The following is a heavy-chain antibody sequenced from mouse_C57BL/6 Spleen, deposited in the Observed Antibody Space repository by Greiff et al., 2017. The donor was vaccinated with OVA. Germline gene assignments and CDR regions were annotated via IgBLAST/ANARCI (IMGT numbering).Heavy chain of an antibody. J-gene: IGHJ3*01. V-gene: IGHV1-69*01. CDR3: ATGPAWFAY. CDR1: GYTFTSYW. Sequence: QVQLQQPGAELVMPGASVKLSCKASGYTFTSYWMHWVKQRPGQGLEWIGEIDPSDSYTNYNQKFKGKSTLTVEKSSSTVYLELSRLTSDDSAVYYCATGPAWFAYWGQGTLVTVSA. CDR2: IDPSDSYT.